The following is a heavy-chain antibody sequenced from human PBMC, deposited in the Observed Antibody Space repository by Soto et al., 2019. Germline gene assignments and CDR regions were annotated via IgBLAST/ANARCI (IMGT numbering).Heavy chain of an antibody. CDR2: INPSGGST. CDR1: GYTFTSCY. J-gene: IGHJ4*02. D-gene: IGHD6-6*01. Sequence: GASVKVSCKASGYTFTSCYIHWVRQAPGQGLEWMGIINPSGGSTSYAQRFQGRVTMTRDTSTSIVYMELSSLRSEDTAMYFCARVHSSSPGFDYWGQGTLVTVSS. V-gene: IGHV1-46*01. CDR3: ARVHSSSPGFDY.